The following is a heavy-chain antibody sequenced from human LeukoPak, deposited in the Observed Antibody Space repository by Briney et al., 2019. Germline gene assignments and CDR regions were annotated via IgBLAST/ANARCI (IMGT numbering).Heavy chain of an antibody. V-gene: IGHV1-46*01. D-gene: IGHD6-6*01. CDR2: INPSGGST. CDR1: GYTFTSYY. CDR3: ARGQSIAARPDY. J-gene: IGHJ4*02. Sequence: ASVKVSCKASGYTFTSYYMHWVRQAPGQGLEWMGIINPSGGSTSYAQKFQGRVTMTRDMSTSTVYMELSSLGSEDTAVYYCARGQSIAARPDYWGQGTLVTVSS.